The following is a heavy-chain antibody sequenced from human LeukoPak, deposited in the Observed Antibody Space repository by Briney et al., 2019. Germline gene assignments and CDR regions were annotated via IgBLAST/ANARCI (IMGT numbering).Heavy chain of an antibody. CDR1: GYTFTGYY. Sequence: SVKVSCKASGYTFTGYYMHWVRQAPGQGLEWMGGIIPIFGTANYSQKFQGRVTITADKSTSTAYTELSSLRSEDTAVYYCARGRAFDIWGQGTMVTVSS. J-gene: IGHJ3*02. CDR3: ARGRAFDI. CDR2: IIPIFGTA. V-gene: IGHV1-69*06.